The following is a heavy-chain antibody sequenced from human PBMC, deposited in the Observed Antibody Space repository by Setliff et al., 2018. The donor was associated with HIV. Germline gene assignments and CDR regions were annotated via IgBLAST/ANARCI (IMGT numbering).Heavy chain of an antibody. Sequence: ASVKVSCKASGYTFTSYAMHWVRQAPGQRLEWMGWINAGNGNTKYSQKFQGRVTITRDTSASTAYMELSSLRSEDTAVYYCARGSRLVLMSGDTETRIINYWGQ. D-gene: IGHD6-19*01. CDR3: ARGSRLVLMSGDTETRIINY. J-gene: IGHJ4*02. CDR1: GYTFTSYA. V-gene: IGHV1-3*01. CDR2: INAGNGNT.